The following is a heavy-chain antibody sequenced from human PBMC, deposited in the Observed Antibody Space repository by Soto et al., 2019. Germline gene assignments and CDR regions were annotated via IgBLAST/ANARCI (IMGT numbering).Heavy chain of an antibody. Sequence: GGSLRLSCAASGFTFSSYGMHWVRQAPGEGLVWVSRLNGDGTTTNYADSVKGRFTISRDNAKNILYLQMNSLRAEDTAVYYCARDLDWGQVDYWGQGTLVTVSS. V-gene: IGHV3-74*01. CDR1: GFTFSSYG. CDR2: LNGDGTTT. J-gene: IGHJ4*02. D-gene: IGHD3-16*01. CDR3: ARDLDWGQVDY.